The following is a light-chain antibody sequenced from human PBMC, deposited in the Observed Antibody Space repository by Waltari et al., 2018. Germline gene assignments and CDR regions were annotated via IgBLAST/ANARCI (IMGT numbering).Light chain of an antibody. CDR2: ANS. V-gene: IGLV1-40*01. CDR1: DSNLGAAYD. CDR3: QSYDSSLSASV. J-gene: IGLJ3*02. Sequence: QSVLTQPPSVSGAPGQRITISCIGSDSNLGAAYDVHWYQQLPGTAPKPLSYANSYRPSGVPDRFSGSKSGTSASLAITGLQADDEAHYYCQSYDSSLSASVFGGGTKVTVL.